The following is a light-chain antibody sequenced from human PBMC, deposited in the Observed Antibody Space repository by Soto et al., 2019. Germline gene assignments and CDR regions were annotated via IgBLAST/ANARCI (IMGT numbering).Light chain of an antibody. CDR2: AAS. Sequence: EIVLTQSPGTLSLSPGERATLSCRATQSVTSTYLAWYQQRPGQAPRLLIYAASSRATGIPDRFSGSGSGTDFTLTISRLEPEDSAVYYCQQYGNSLFTFGPGTKVDI. CDR3: QQYGNSLFT. CDR1: QSVTSTY. J-gene: IGKJ3*01. V-gene: IGKV3-20*01.